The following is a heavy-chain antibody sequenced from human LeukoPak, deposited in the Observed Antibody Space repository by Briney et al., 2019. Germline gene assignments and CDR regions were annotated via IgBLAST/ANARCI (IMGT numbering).Heavy chain of an antibody. J-gene: IGHJ4*02. D-gene: IGHD3-10*01. CDR2: ISSSSSYI. CDR3: ATDLAMVRGVIGGDY. V-gene: IGHV3-21*04. CDR1: GFTFNTYN. Sequence: GGSLRLSCAASGFTFNTYNMNWVRQAPGKGLEWVSSISSSSSYINYADSVKGRFTISRDNAKNSLYLQMNSLRAEDTAVYYCATDLAMVRGVIGGDYWGQGTLVTVSS.